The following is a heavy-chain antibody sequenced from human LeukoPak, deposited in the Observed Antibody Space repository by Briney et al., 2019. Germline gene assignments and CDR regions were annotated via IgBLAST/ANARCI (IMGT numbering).Heavy chain of an antibody. J-gene: IGHJ3*02. V-gene: IGHV3-9*01. CDR3: AKGRGAGLDAFDI. CDR1: GFTFDDYA. D-gene: IGHD3-10*01. CDR2: ISWNSGSI. Sequence: GRSLRLSCAASGFTFDDYAMHWVRQAPGKGLEWVSGISWNSGSIGYADSVKGRFTISRDNAKNSLYLQMNSLRAEDTALYYCAKGRGAGLDAFDIWGQGTMVTVSS.